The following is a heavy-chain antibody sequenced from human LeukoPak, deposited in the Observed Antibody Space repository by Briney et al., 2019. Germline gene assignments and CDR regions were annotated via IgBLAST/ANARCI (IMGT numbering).Heavy chain of an antibody. V-gene: IGHV4-4*07. J-gene: IGHJ4*02. Sequence: SETLSLTCTVSGGSIRSYYCSWIRQPAGKGLEWIGRIYMSGSTNYNPSLKSRVTISVDKSKNQFSLKLSSVTAADTAVYYCASAHYGDYVSDYWGQGTLVTVSS. CDR1: GGSIRSYY. D-gene: IGHD4-17*01. CDR2: IYMSGST. CDR3: ASAHYGDYVSDY.